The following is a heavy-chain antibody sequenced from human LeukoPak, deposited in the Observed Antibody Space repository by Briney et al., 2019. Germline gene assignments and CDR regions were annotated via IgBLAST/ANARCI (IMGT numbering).Heavy chain of an antibody. J-gene: IGHJ4*02. V-gene: IGHV4-59*01. CDR1: GGSISSYY. Sequence: KASETLSLTCTVSGGSISSYYWSWIRQPPGKGLEWVGYIYYSGSTNYKPSLKRRVTISVDTSKNQFSLKVSSVTAADTAVYYCASSRSSSGWSLIDYWGQGALVTVSS. CDR3: ASSRSSSGWSLIDY. D-gene: IGHD6-19*01. CDR2: IYYSGST.